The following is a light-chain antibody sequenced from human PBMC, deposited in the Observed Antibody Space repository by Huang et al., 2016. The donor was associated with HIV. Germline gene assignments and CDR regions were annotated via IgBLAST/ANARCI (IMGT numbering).Light chain of an antibody. V-gene: IGKV2-28*01. J-gene: IGKJ2*01. CDR3: MQALQTPYT. CDR1: QSLLHINGYNY. Sequence: DIVMTQSPLSLPVTPGEPASISCRSSQSLLHINGYNYLDWYLQKPGQSPQLLIYLGSNRDFGVPDRFSGSGSGTEFTLKISRVEAEDVGVYYCMQALQTPYTFGQGTKLEIK. CDR2: LGS.